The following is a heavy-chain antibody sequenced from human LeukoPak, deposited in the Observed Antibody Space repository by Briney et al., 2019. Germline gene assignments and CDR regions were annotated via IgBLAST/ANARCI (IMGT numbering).Heavy chain of an antibody. J-gene: IGHJ4*02. Sequence: GGSLRLSCAASGFTFSNFAMSWVRQAPGKGLEWVSVISGSGGSTNYADSVKGRFTISRDNSRNTLYLQMNSLRAEDTAVYYCARSGLSRFGFWGQGTLVTVSS. CDR3: ARSGLSRFGF. CDR2: ISGSGGST. CDR1: GFTFSNFA. V-gene: IGHV3-23*01. D-gene: IGHD2/OR15-2a*01.